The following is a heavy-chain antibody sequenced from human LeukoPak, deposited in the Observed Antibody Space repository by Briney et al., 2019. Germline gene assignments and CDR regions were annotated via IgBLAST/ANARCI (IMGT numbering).Heavy chain of an antibody. CDR2: ISYDGAKK. CDR3: VRAAGIDSGYDFFFEH. J-gene: IGHJ1*01. Sequence: PGGSLRLSCAASGFTFSAYDMHWVRQAPGKGLEWVAIISYDGAKKYYADSVKGRFTISRDNARSTLYLQLDTLRLEDASVYYCVRAAGIDSGYDFFFEHWGQGTLVTVSS. V-gene: IGHV3-30*03. D-gene: IGHD5-12*01. CDR1: GFTFSAYD.